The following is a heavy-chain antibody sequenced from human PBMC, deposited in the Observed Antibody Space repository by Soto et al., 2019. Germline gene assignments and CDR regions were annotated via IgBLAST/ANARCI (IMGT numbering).Heavy chain of an antibody. CDR1: GFSFNTHG. D-gene: IGHD6-19*01. V-gene: IGHV3-33*01. CDR3: ARSSGVGIDF. Sequence: QVQLVESGGGVVPPGTSLRLSCGASGFSFNTHGMHWVRQSPGKGLEWVAVIWFDGSKKYYEDSVTGRFRISRDNSRSALYLEMDSLRVEDTGVYFCARSSGVGIDFWGKGTLVTVSS. J-gene: IGHJ4*02. CDR2: IWFDGSKK.